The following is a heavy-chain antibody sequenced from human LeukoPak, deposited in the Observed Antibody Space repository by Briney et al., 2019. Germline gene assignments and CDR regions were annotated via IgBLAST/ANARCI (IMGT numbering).Heavy chain of an antibody. CDR3: ARGPGIAVDWYFDL. CDR2: ISVYNGNT. J-gene: IGHJ2*01. Sequence: ASVKVSCKASGYTFSTYGISWVRQAPGQGLEWMGWISVYNGNTDYAQKLQGRVTMTTDTSTSTAYMELRSLRSDDTAVYYCARGPGIAVDWYFDLWGRGTLVTVSS. V-gene: IGHV1-18*01. D-gene: IGHD6-19*01. CDR1: GYTFSTYG.